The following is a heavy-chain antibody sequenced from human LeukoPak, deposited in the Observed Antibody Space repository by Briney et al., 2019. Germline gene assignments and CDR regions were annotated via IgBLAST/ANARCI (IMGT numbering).Heavy chain of an antibody. CDR2: INPHTGDT. Sequence: ASVKVSCKASGYTFTGYYIHWVRQAPGQGLEWLGWINPHTGDTYHAQKFQGRVTMTSDASVNTAYMQLSRLKSDDTAIYYCARGEAPEDKWGQGTLVTVSS. J-gene: IGHJ4*02. V-gene: IGHV1-2*02. CDR1: GYTFTGYY. CDR3: ARGEAPEDK.